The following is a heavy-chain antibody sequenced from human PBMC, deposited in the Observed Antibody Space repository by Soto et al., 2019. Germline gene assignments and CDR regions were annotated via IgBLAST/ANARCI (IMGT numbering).Heavy chain of an antibody. V-gene: IGHV4-59*08. CDR1: GGSISSYY. CDR2: IYYSGST. Sequence: SETLSLTCTVSGGSISSYYWSWIRQPPGKGLEWIGYIYYSGSTNYNPSLKSRVTISVDTSKNQFSLKLSSVTAADTAVYYCARQAYCSSWCCRFDPWGRGTLVTVSS. D-gene: IGHD6-13*01. CDR3: ARQAYCSSWCCRFDP. J-gene: IGHJ5*02.